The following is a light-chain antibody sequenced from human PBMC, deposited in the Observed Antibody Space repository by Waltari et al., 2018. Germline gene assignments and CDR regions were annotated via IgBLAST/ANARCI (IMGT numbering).Light chain of an antibody. V-gene: IGKV1-9*01. CDR2: LAS. Sequence: IQLTQSPSSLSASVVDILTITCRDRQGISTNLAWYQQKPGKAPKLLIYLASTLKSGVPSRFSGSGSGTDFTLTISSLQPEDFATYYCHQVYTYPRAFGQGTKVEIK. CDR1: QGISTN. J-gene: IGKJ1*01. CDR3: HQVYTYPRA.